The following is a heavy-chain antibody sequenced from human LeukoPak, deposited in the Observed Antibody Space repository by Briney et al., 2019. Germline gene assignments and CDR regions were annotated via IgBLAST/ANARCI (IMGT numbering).Heavy chain of an antibody. CDR1: GFTFSAFS. J-gene: IGHJ4*02. D-gene: IGHD6-19*01. CDR3: ARDGNLEQWLAYFDY. CDR2: ISSSSSDI. Sequence: GGSLRLSCAASGFTFSAFSMNWVRQAPGKGLEWVSAISSSSSDIYYADSVKGRFTISRDNANNFLYLQVSSLRAEDTAVYYCARDGNLEQWLAYFDYWGQGTLVTVSS. V-gene: IGHV3-21*01.